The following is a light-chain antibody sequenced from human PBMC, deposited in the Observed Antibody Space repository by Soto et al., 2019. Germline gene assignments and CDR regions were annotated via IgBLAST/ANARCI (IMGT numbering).Light chain of an antibody. V-gene: IGLV2-23*01. Sequence: QSALTQPASVSGSPGQSITISCTGTSSDVGSYNLVSWYQQHPGKAPKLMIYEGSKRPSGVSNRFSGSKSGNTASLTISGLQAEDEAEYYCCSYAGSSTRRVFGGGTKVTVL. CDR1: SSDVGSYNL. J-gene: IGLJ2*01. CDR2: EGS. CDR3: CSYAGSSTRRV.